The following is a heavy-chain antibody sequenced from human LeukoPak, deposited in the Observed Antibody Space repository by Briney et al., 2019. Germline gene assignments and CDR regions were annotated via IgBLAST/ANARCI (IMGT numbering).Heavy chain of an antibody. V-gene: IGHV4-59*08. D-gene: IGHD5-18*01. CDR3: ARHGGRIQLWLPAAFDI. Sequence: SETLSLTCTVSGDSISGYYLSWIRQPPGKGLEWVGYICCTGTINDNPSLTSRVTISVDTSKNQFSLSLTSVTAADTAVYYCARHGGRIQLWLPAAFDIWGQGTMVTVSS. J-gene: IGHJ3*02. CDR1: GDSISGYY. CDR2: ICCTGTI.